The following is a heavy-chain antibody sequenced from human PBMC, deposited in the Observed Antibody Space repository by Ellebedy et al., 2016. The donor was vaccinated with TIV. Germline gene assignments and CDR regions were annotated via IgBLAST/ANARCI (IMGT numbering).Heavy chain of an antibody. V-gene: IGHV3-11*01. CDR1: GFTFSDYY. CDR2: ISSSGSTI. D-gene: IGHD3-10*01. Sequence: GESLKISCAASGFTFSDYYMSWIRQAPGKGLEWVSYISSSGSTIYYADSVKGRFTISRDNAKNSLYLQMNSLRAEDTAVYYCARDQEGTDAFDIWGQGTMVTVSS. CDR3: ARDQEGTDAFDI. J-gene: IGHJ3*02.